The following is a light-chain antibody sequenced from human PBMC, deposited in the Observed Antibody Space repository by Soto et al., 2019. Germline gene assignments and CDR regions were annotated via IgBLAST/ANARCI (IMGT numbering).Light chain of an antibody. CDR2: AAS. J-gene: IGKJ1*01. V-gene: IGKV1-39*01. CDR1: QSISSY. CDR3: QQSYSTPRT. Sequence: DIQMTQSPSSLSASVGDRVTITCRASQSISSYLNWYQQKPGKAPKLLIYAASSLQSGVPSRFSGSGSGTDFTLTISSLQPEDSVTYYCQQSYSTPRTFGQGTKVEIK.